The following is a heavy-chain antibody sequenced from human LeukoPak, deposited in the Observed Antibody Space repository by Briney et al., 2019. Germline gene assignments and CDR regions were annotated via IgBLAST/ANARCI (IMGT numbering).Heavy chain of an antibody. Sequence: ASVKVSFKASGYTFTSYGISWVRQAPGQGLEWMGWISAYNGNTNYAQKLQGRVTMTTDTSTSTAYMELRSLRSDDTAVYYCARSHVVVVAAYFDYWGQGTLVTVSS. CDR1: GYTFTSYG. D-gene: IGHD2-15*01. V-gene: IGHV1-18*01. CDR2: ISAYNGNT. J-gene: IGHJ4*02. CDR3: ARSHVVVVAAYFDY.